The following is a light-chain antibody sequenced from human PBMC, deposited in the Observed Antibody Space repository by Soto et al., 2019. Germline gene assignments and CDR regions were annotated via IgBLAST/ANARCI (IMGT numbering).Light chain of an antibody. V-gene: IGLV2-14*01. CDR1: SSDIGGYNY. CDR3: SSYTGSSTIYV. Sequence: QSVLTQPASVSGSPGQSITISCTGTSSDIGGYNYVSWYQQHPGKVPKLMIFEVSNRPSGVSYRFSGSKSGNTASLTISGLQAEEEADYYCSSYTGSSTIYVFGNGTKVTV. J-gene: IGLJ1*01. CDR2: EVS.